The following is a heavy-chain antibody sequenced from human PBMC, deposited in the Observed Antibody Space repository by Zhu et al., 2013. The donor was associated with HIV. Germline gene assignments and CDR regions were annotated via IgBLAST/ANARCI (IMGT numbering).Heavy chain of an antibody. J-gene: IGHJ4*02. CDR1: GYTFTSYG. V-gene: IGHV1-18*01. Sequence: QVQLVQSGTEVKKPGASVKVSCKASGYTFTSYGISWVRQAPGQGLEWMGWISAYNGNTNYAQNLQGRVTMTTDTSTSTAYMELRGLRSDDTAVYSCARCWFSVGASHNDFWGQGTLVTVSS. CDR3: ARCWFSVGASHNDF. D-gene: IGHD1-26*01. CDR2: ISAYNGNT.